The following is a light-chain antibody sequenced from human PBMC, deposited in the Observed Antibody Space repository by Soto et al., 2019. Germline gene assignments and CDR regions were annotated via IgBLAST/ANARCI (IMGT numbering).Light chain of an antibody. CDR1: QSISNN. J-gene: IGKJ4*01. Sequence: EIVMTQSPATLSVFAGKTATLSCRASQSISNNLAWYQQKPGQAHRLLIFDASTRATGIPARFTGSGSGTAFTLTISSLQSDDLAFYYCQHYNKWPLTFGGGTKVEI. V-gene: IGKV3D-15*01. CDR3: QHYNKWPLT. CDR2: DAS.